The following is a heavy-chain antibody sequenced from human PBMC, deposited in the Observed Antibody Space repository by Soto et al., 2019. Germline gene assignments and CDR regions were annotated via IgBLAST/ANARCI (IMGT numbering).Heavy chain of an antibody. Sequence: QITLKESGPTPVNPTQTLTLTCIFSGFSLTTRGVGVAWIRQPPGKALEWLALMYWDGDKRYSPLLKSRLTITKGTSENQVILTLTNVDPVDTGTYYCAHKGGRGAGMDVWGQGTTVTVSS. CDR2: MYWDGDK. CDR3: AHKGGRGAGMDV. J-gene: IGHJ6*02. CDR1: GFSLTTRGVG. V-gene: IGHV2-5*02. D-gene: IGHD2-15*01.